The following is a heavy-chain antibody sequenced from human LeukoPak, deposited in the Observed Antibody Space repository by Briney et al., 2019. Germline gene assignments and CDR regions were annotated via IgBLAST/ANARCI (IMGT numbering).Heavy chain of an antibody. CDR3: ARVAQGHYCLWRCYSDFDY. J-gene: IGHJ4*02. D-gene: IGHD3-3*01. CDR1: GGSISRCD. V-gene: IGHV4-4*07. Sequence: SDTLSLTCTVSGGSISRCDWRWARQPAGKGLEWIGRIYTSGSTNYNASLKSRVTISVDKSKNQCSLELTSVTAADTALYYCARVAQGHYCLWRCYSDFDYGRQGTLLTVPS. CDR2: IYTSGST.